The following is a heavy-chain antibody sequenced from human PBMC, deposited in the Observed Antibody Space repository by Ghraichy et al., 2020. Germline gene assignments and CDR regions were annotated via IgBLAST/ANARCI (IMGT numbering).Heavy chain of an antibody. D-gene: IGHD1-26*01. CDR3: AAIVGANDH. J-gene: IGHJ5*02. CDR2: ISGSST. V-gene: IGHV3-23*01. CDR1: GFTLNNYA. Sequence: GESLNISCAASGFTLNNYAISWVRQAPGKGLEWVSGISGSSTYYADSVKGRFTISRDNSKNTLYLQMYNLGPEDTAVYYCAAIVGANDHWGQGTLVTVSS.